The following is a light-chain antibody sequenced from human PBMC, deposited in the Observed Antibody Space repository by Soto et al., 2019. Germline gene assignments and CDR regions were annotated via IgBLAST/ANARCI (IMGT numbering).Light chain of an antibody. J-gene: IGKJ1*01. Sequence: EIVMRPSPATLSMSPGESATLXXRASQSVSNNLAWYQQKPGQAPRLLIYGASTRAAGIPARFSGSGSETEFTLTISSLQSEDFAVYYCQQYHFWWTFGLGTKVDIK. CDR2: GAS. CDR1: QSVSNN. CDR3: QQYHFWWT. V-gene: IGKV3-15*01.